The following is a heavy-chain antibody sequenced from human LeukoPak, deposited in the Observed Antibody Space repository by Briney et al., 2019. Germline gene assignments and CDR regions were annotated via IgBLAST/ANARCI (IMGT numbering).Heavy chain of an antibody. V-gene: IGHV4-59*01. J-gene: IGHJ3*02. CDR2: IYYSGST. CDR1: GGSISSYY. Sequence: SETLSLTCTVSGGSISSYYWSWIRQPPGKGLEWIGYIYYSGSTNYNPSLKSRVTISVDTSKNQFSLKLSSVTAADTAVYYCASLVAEQLEQGFDIWGQGTMVTVSS. CDR3: ASLVAEQLEQGFDI. D-gene: IGHD1-1*01.